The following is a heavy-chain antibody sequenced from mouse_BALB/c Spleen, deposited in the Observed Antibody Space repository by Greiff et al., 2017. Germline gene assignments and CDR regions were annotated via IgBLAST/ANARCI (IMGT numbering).Heavy chain of an antibody. CDR2: IRLKSNNYAT. Sequence: EVQRVESGGGLVQPGGSMKLSCVASGFTFSNYWMNWVRQSPEKGLEWVAEIRLKSNNYATHYAESVKGRFTISRDDSKSSVYLQMNNLRAEDTGIYYCTTYYYGSSYVGYFDVWGAGTTVTVSS. CDR1: GFTFSNYW. CDR3: TTYYYGSSYVGYFDV. D-gene: IGHD1-1*01. V-gene: IGHV6-6*02. J-gene: IGHJ1*01.